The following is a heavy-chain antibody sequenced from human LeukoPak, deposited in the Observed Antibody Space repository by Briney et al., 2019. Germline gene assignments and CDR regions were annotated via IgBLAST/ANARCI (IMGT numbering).Heavy chain of an antibody. Sequence: PSETLSLTCAVYGGSFSGYYWSWIRQPPGKGLEWIGEINHSGSTNYNPSLKSRVTISVDTSKNQFSLKLSSVTAADTAVYYCARAESREGLGPVVTANFDYWGQGTLVTVSS. CDR1: GGSFSGYY. CDR3: ARAESREGLGPVVTANFDY. CDR2: INHSGST. D-gene: IGHD2-21*02. J-gene: IGHJ4*02. V-gene: IGHV4-34*01.